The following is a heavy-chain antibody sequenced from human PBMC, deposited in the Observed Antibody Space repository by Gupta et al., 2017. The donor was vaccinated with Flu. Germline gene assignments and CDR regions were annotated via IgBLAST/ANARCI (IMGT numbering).Heavy chain of an antibody. V-gene: IGHV3-23*01. D-gene: IGHD4-23*01. CDR2: ISGSGGST. CDR3: AVKYGGTAGPPYYFDY. J-gene: IGHJ4*02. Sequence: EVQLLESGGGLVQPGGSLRLSCAASGFTFSSYAMSWVRQAPGKGLEWVAAISGSGGSTYYADSVKGRFTISRDNSKNTRYLQMNSLRAEDKAVYYCAVKYGGTAGPPYYFDYGGQGTLVTVSS. CDR1: GFTFSSYA.